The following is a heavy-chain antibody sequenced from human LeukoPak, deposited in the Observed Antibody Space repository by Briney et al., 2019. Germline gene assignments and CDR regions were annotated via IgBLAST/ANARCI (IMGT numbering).Heavy chain of an antibody. CDR2: IYYSGST. CDR3: ARGVKYCSSTSCLYFDY. J-gene: IGHJ4*02. Sequence: SETLSLTCTVSGGSISSSSYYWGWIRQPPGKGLEWIGSIYYSGSTYYNPSLKSRVTISVGTSKNQFSLKLSSVTAADTAVYYCARGVKYCSSTSCLYFDYWGQGTLVTVSS. D-gene: IGHD2-2*01. CDR1: GGSISSSSYY. V-gene: IGHV4-39*07.